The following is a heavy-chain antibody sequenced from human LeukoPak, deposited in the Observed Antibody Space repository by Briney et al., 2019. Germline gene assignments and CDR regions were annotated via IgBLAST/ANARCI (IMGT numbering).Heavy chain of an antibody. D-gene: IGHD3-10*01. CDR1: GGTFSSYA. Sequence: ASVKVSCKASGGTFSSYAISWVRQAPGQGLEWMGGIFPIFGTANYAQKFQGRVTITADESTSTAYMELSSLRSEDTAVYYCARAATLLLWFGELVSWGQGTLVTVSS. CDR2: IFPIFGTA. J-gene: IGHJ4*02. CDR3: ARAATLLLWFGELVS. V-gene: IGHV1-69*13.